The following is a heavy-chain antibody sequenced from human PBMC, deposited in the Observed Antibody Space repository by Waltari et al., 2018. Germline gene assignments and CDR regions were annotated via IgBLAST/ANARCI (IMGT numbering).Heavy chain of an antibody. Sequence: EVQLVESGGGLVQPGGSLRLSCAASGFTFSSYEMNWVRQAPGKGLEWVSYIRSSGRTIYYADSVKGRFTISRDNAKNSLYLQMNSLRAEDTAVYYCARETHIAAAGHFDYWGQGTLVTVSS. CDR3: ARETHIAAAGHFDY. D-gene: IGHD6-13*01. J-gene: IGHJ4*02. CDR2: IRSSGRTI. V-gene: IGHV3-48*03. CDR1: GFTFSSYE.